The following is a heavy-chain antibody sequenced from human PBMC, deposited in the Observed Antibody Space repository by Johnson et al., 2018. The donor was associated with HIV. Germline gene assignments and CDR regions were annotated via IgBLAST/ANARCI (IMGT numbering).Heavy chain of an antibody. J-gene: IGHJ3*02. V-gene: IGHV3-64*01. Sequence: VQLVESGGGLVQPGGSLRLSCAASGFTFSSYAMHWVRQAPGKGLEYVSAISSNGGSTYYANSVKGRFTISRDNSKNTLYLQMGSLRAEDMAVYYCARGGGYSIAAPSDAFDIWGQGTMVTVSS. CDR1: GFTFSSYA. CDR2: ISSNGGST. CDR3: ARGGGYSIAAPSDAFDI. D-gene: IGHD6-6*01.